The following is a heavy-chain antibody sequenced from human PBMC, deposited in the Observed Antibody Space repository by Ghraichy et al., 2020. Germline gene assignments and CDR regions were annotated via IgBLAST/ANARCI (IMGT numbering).Heavy chain of an antibody. D-gene: IGHD2-2*01. V-gene: IGHV3-23*01. CDR1: RFTFKSYG. J-gene: IGHJ4*02. Sequence: GGSLRLSCVGSRFTFKSYGMSWVRQAPGKGLEWVSGIIGSGDITYYADSVKGRFTISRDNSKNTLYLQMNSLRAEDTAVYYCAKSRRVGPGKCTSTSCYGDIDYWGQGTLVTVSS. CDR2: IIGSGDIT. CDR3: AKSRRVGPGKCTSTSCYGDIDY.